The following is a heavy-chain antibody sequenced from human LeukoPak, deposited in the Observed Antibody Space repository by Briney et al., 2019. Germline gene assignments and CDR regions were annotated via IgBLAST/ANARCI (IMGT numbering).Heavy chain of an antibody. J-gene: IGHJ4*02. CDR1: GGSISISNW. Sequence: ASETLSLTCVVSGGSISISNWWTWVRPPPGKGLEWIGEISQSGTTNYSPSLKSRVIMSADKSKNQLSLNLISVTAADTAVYYCAYTTLGYVLATDWGQGTLVTVSS. D-gene: IGHD2-21*02. V-gene: IGHV4-4*02. CDR2: ISQSGTT. CDR3: AYTTLGYVLATD.